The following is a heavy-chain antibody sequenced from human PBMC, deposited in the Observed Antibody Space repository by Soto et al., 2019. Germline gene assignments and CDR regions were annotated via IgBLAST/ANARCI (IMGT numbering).Heavy chain of an antibody. CDR3: TTDAPLCISTSCDDY. CDR2: IISKTNGGTT. D-gene: IGHD2-2*01. V-gene: IGHV3-15*07. Sequence: GGSLRLSCAASGFTFSNAWMNWFGQAPGKGLEWVGRIISKTNGGTTDYAAPVKGRFTISRDDSKNTLYLQMNSLKTEDTAVYYCTTDAPLCISTSCDDYWGQGTLVTVSS. CDR1: GFTFSNAW. J-gene: IGHJ4*02.